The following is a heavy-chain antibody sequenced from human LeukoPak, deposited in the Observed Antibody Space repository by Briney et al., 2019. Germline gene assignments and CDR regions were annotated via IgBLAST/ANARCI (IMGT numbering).Heavy chain of an antibody. CDR1: GYTFTDYY. V-gene: IGHV1-2*02. CDR3: ARDPDLPDIDLDY. D-gene: IGHD3-9*01. CDR2: INSNSGGT. Sequence: ASVKVSCKASGYTFTDYYIHWVRQAPGQGLEWMGWINSNSGGTNYAQKFQGRVTMTRDTSISTAYMELNRLTSDDTALYYCARDPDLPDIDLDYWGQGTLVTVSS. J-gene: IGHJ4*02.